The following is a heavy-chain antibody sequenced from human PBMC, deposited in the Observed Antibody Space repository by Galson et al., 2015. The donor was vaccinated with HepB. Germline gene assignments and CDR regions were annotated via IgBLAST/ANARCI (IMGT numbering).Heavy chain of an antibody. CDR1: GFTFSSYA. D-gene: IGHD3-10*01. J-gene: IGHJ4*02. CDR2: ISGSGGNT. V-gene: IGHV3-23*01. CDR3: AKDRAESRGGPGSYHY. Sequence: SLRLSCAASGFTFSSYAMSWVRRAPGKGLEWVSAISGSGGNTYYADSVKGRFTISRDNSKNTLYLQMNSLRVEDTAVYYCAKDRAESRGGPGSYHYWGQGTLVTVSS.